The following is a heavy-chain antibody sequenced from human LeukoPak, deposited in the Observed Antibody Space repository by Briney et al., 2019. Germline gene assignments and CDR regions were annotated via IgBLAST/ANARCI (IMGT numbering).Heavy chain of an antibody. Sequence: GGSLRLSCEASGFTFASHAMYWVRQAPGKGMEWVAGIFGSGGSPHYADAVKGRFTISRENPRNTVYLQINSLRDEDTAVYYCGKTTVGYSSGQKPAWPVDYWGQGTLVTVSS. J-gene: IGHJ4*02. CDR1: GFTFASHA. CDR2: IFGSGGSP. CDR3: GKTTVGYSSGQKPAWPVDY. V-gene: IGHV3-23*01. D-gene: IGHD5-18*01.